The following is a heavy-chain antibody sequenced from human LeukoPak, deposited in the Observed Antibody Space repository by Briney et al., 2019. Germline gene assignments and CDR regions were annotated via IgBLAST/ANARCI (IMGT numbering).Heavy chain of an antibody. Sequence: GGSLRLSCAASGFTFSSYWMTWVRQAPGKGLEWVANIKQDGSEKYYVDSVKGRFTISRDNAKNSLYLQMNSLRAEDTAVYYCARGGFEKQWLPPHYWGQGTLVTVSS. CDR2: IKQDGSEK. V-gene: IGHV3-7*01. D-gene: IGHD6-19*01. J-gene: IGHJ4*02. CDR1: GFTFSSYW. CDR3: ARGGFEKQWLPPHY.